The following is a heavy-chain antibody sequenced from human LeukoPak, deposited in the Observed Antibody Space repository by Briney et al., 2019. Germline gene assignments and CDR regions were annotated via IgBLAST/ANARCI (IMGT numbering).Heavy chain of an antibody. Sequence: PGGSLRLSCAASGFTFTVYWMSWVRQAPGKGLEWVANIKQDGSEEYYVHSVKGRFTISRDNAENSLHLQMNGLRAEDTAMYYCARWVADSGIYYVASWGQGSLVTVSS. J-gene: IGHJ4*02. CDR2: IKQDGSEE. CDR1: GFTFTVYW. CDR3: ARWVADSGIYYVAS. D-gene: IGHD3-10*01. V-gene: IGHV3-7*01.